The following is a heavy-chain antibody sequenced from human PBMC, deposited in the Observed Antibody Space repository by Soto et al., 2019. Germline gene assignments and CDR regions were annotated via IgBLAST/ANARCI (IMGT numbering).Heavy chain of an antibody. CDR2: ISGSGGST. V-gene: IGHV3-23*01. D-gene: IGHD3-16*01. CDR3: AKALQGGNYYYYYMDV. Sequence: VQLLESGGGLVQPGGSLRLSCAASGFTFSSYAMIWVRQAPGKGLEWVSAISGSGGSTLSAESVKGRFTLSRDNSENTLYLQMNSLRAEDTAVYYCAKALQGGNYYYYYMDVWGKGTTVTVSS. CDR1: GFTFSSYA. J-gene: IGHJ6*03.